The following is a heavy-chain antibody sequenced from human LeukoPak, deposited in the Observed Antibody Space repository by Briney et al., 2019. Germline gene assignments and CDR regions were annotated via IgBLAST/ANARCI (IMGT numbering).Heavy chain of an antibody. CDR2: IRPSGIA. J-gene: IGHJ3*01. CDR3: AREVDIPVDSDGFDL. D-gene: IGHD5-12*01. CDR1: GGSITRTNHF. Sequence: SETLSLTCSVSGGSITRTNHFWSWTRQPPGDGLEWIAYIRPSGIAWYNPPLTSRAVISIDTSKNQFSLTVNSVTAADTAMYYCAREVDIPVDSDGFDLWGQGTMVTVSS. V-gene: IGHV4-30-4*08.